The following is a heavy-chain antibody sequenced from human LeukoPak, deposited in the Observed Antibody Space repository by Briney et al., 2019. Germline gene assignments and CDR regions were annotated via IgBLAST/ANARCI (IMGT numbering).Heavy chain of an antibody. J-gene: IGHJ6*03. Sequence: GGSLRLSCAGSGFTFSNYSINWVRQAPGKGLEWVSSISPSSHYIYYADSVRGRFTISRDNARNSLYLRMNSLRDEDTAVYYCARDRHTAMVYYYYYMDVWGTGTTVTVSS. CDR2: ISPSSHYI. D-gene: IGHD5-18*01. CDR1: GFTFSNYS. V-gene: IGHV3-21*04. CDR3: ARDRHTAMVYYYYYMDV.